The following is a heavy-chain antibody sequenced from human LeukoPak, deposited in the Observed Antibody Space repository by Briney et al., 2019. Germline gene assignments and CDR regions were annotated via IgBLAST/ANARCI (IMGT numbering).Heavy chain of an antibody. D-gene: IGHD5/OR15-5a*01. CDR1: GFTFSSFG. J-gene: IGHJ4*02. CDR3: ASGSRFDY. Sequence: GGSLRLSCAASGFTFSSFGMNWVRQAPGKGLEWVSVIYSGGSIYYTDSVKGRFTISRHNSKNTLYLQMNSLRTEDTAVYYCASGSRFDYWGQGTLVTVSS. CDR2: IYSGGSI. V-gene: IGHV3-53*04.